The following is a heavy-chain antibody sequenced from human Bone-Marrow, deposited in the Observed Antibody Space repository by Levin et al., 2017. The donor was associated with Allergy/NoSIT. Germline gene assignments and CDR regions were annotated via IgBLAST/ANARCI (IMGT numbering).Heavy chain of an antibody. CDR1: GGSISSGDYY. Sequence: SETLSLTCTVSGGSISSGDYYWSWIRQPPGKGLEWIGYIYYSGSTYYNPSLKSRVTISVDTSKNQFSLKLSSVTAADTAVYYCARVVLTMVRGVSKGGNAFDIWGQGTMVTVSS. J-gene: IGHJ3*02. CDR3: ARVVLTMVRGVSKGGNAFDI. CDR2: IYYSGST. D-gene: IGHD3-10*01. V-gene: IGHV4-30-4*01.